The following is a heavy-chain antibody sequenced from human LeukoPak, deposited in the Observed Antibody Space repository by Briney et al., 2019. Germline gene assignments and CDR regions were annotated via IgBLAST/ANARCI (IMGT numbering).Heavy chain of an antibody. CDR2: ISSSGSTI. D-gene: IGHD2-15*01. V-gene: IGHV3-11*01. J-gene: IGHJ6*02. Sequence: GGSLRLSCAASGFTFSDYYMSWIRQAPGKGLGWVSYISSSGSTIYYADSVKGRFTISRDNAKNSLYLQMNSLRAEDTAVYYCARERGRPGSYYYYGMDVWGQGTTVTVS. CDR1: GFTFSDYY. CDR3: ARERGRPGSYYYYGMDV.